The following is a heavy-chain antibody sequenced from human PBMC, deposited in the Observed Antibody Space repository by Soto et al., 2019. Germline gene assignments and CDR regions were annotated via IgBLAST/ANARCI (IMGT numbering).Heavy chain of an antibody. CDR3: AKDGNNGYAFDH. D-gene: IGHD2-2*03. Sequence: GGSLRLSCAASGFTFSTYAMSWVRQAPGTGLEWVSGVTNLGGTINYADSVKGRFTISRDNSKKTLYLQMSSLRAEDTAVYYCAKDGNNGYAFDHWGQGTLVTVSS. J-gene: IGHJ4*02. CDR2: VTNLGGTI. CDR1: GFTFSTYA. V-gene: IGHV3-23*01.